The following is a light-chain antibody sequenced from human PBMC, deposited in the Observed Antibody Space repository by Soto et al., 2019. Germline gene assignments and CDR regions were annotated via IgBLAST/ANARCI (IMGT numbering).Light chain of an antibody. CDR2: DVS. J-gene: IGLJ1*01. CDR1: SSDVGGYNY. V-gene: IGLV2-14*01. CDR3: SSYTSSSTHV. Sequence: QSALTQPASVSGSPGQSITISCTGTSSDVGGYNYVSWYQQQPGKAPKLMIYDVSNRPSWVSNRFSGSKSGNTASLTISGLQAEDEEDYYCSSYTSSSTHVFGNGTKVTVL.